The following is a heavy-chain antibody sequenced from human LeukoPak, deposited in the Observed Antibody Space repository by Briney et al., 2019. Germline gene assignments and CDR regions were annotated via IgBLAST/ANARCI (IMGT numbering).Heavy chain of an antibody. Sequence: GGSLRLSCAASGFTFSSYAMTWVRQAPGKGLEWVSIIGGSGDSIYYADSVKGRFTISRDNSQNTLYLQMNSLSAEDTAVYYCAKGHSGSYSPLFHYWGQGTLVTVSS. CDR3: AKGHSGSYSPLFHY. CDR1: GFTFSSYA. J-gene: IGHJ4*02. V-gene: IGHV3-23*01. CDR2: IGGSGDSI. D-gene: IGHD3-10*01.